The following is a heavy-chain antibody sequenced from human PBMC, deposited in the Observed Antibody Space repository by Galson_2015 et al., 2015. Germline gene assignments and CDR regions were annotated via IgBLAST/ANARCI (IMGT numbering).Heavy chain of an antibody. CDR1: GFTFSSYS. Sequence: SLRLSCAASGFTFSSYSMNWVRQAPGKGLEWVSYISSSSSTIYYADSVKGRFTISRDNAKNSLYLQMNSLRDEDTAVYYCARGPHIQGLFQKFDYWGQGTLVTVSS. CDR2: ISSSSSTI. CDR3: ARGPHIQGLFQKFDY. V-gene: IGHV3-48*02. D-gene: IGHD3-22*01. J-gene: IGHJ4*02.